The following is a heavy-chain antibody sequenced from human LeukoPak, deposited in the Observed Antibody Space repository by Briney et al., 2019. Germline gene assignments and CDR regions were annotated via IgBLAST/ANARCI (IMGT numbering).Heavy chain of an antibody. CDR3: ARGTYDFWSGSLWGYYYYYMDV. D-gene: IGHD3-3*01. V-gene: IGHV4-30-4*08. J-gene: IGHJ6*03. CDR1: GGSISSGDYY. CDR2: IYYSGST. Sequence: SETLSLTCTVSGGSISSGDYYWSWIRQPPGKGLEWIGYIYYSGSTYYHPSLKSRVTISVDTSKNQFSLKLSSVTAADTAVYYCARGTYDFWSGSLWGYYYYYMDVWGKGTTVTVSS.